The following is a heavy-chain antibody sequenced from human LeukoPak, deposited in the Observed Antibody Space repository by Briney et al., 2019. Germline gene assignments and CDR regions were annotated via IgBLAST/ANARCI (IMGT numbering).Heavy chain of an antibody. Sequence: SETLSLTCTVSGGSISSYYSSWVRQPPGKGLEWIGYIYYSGSTNYNPSLKSRGTISVDTSKNQFSLKLSSVTAADTAVYYCARVIYRSGYYTVFDYWGQGTLVTVSS. CDR1: GGSISSYY. V-gene: IGHV4-59*01. J-gene: IGHJ4*02. CDR3: ARVIYRSGYYTVFDY. CDR2: IYYSGST. D-gene: IGHD3-22*01.